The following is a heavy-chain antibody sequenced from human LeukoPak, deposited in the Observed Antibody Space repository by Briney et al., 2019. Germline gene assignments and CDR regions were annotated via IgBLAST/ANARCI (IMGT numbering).Heavy chain of an antibody. CDR3: ATPGGGATYDLFDY. CDR1: GFTFSIYA. J-gene: IGHJ4*02. CDR2: ISGSGGTA. D-gene: IGHD1-26*01. V-gene: IGHV3-23*01. Sequence: PGGSLRLSCAASGFTFSIYAMSWVRQAPGKGLEWVSAISGSGGTAYYADSVKGRFTISRDNSKNTLYLQMNSLRAEDTAVYYCATPGGGATYDLFDYWGQGTLVTVSS.